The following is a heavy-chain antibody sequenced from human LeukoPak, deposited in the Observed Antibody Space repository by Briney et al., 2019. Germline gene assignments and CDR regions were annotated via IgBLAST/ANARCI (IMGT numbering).Heavy chain of an antibody. Sequence: GGSLRLSCAASGFGFSSYEMHWVRQAPGKGLEWVAIIWFDGSAKYYGDSVKGRFTISRNNSKNTLYLQMNSLRVEDTAVYYCARDLNREGFDYWGQGTLVAVSS. V-gene: IGHV3-33*01. CDR1: GFGFSSYE. J-gene: IGHJ4*02. CDR3: ARDLNREGFDY. CDR2: IWFDGSAK. D-gene: IGHD1-14*01.